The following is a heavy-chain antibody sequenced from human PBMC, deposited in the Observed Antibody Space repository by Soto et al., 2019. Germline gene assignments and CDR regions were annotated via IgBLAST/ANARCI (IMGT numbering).Heavy chain of an antibody. V-gene: IGHV4-59*01. CDR1: GGSISSYY. D-gene: IGHD3-3*01. J-gene: IGHJ4*02. CDR3: ARGIFGGVMPLYYFGY. Sequence: SETLSLTCTVSGGSISSYYWSWIRQPPGKGLEWIGYIYYSGSTNYNPSLKSRVTISVDTSKNQFSLKLSSVTAADTAVYYCARGIFGGVMPLYYFGYLGQGTLPTVSS. CDR2: IYYSGST.